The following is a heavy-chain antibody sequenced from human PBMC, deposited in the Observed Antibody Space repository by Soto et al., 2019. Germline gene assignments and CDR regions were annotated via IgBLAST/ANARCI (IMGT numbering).Heavy chain of an antibody. CDR3: ARRKGYWSAKEAFDL. V-gene: IGHV4-59*08. D-gene: IGHD2-15*01. CDR2: INHSGSS. J-gene: IGHJ3*01. CDR1: GGSVSSTF. Sequence: QVQLQESGPGLVKPSETLSITCTVSGGSVSSTFWNWFRQAPGKGLEWIGYINHSGSSNYSPSLKSRVTMAVDTSKSQFSLKLNSLSAADTAVYYCARRKGYWSAKEAFDLWGQGTLVTVSS.